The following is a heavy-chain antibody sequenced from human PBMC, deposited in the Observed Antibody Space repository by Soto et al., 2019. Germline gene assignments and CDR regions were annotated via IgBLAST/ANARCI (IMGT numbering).Heavy chain of an antibody. V-gene: IGHV3-72*01. Sequence: EVQLVESGGGLVQPGGSLRLSCAASGFTFSDHHMDWVRRAPGKGLECVARSLNKARSYTAEYAASVKGRFTISRDVLKNSLYLQMNSLETEYTAVSYCVIDSMRWSFDNWGQGILVTVSS. CDR3: VIDSMRWSFDN. J-gene: IGHJ4*02. CDR1: GFTFSDHH. CDR2: SLNKARSYTA. D-gene: IGHD2-15*01.